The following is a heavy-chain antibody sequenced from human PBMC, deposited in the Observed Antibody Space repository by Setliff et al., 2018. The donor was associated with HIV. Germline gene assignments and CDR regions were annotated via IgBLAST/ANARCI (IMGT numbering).Heavy chain of an antibody. V-gene: IGHV4-4*09. CDR1: GGSISGYH. D-gene: IGHD6-13*01. J-gene: IGHJ4*02. Sequence: ETLSLTCTVSGGSISGYHWNWLRQTPGKGLEWIGYIYTSRGTNYNHSLRTRVIISVDTSNQFSLKLSSVTAADAAVYYCARSPSYRSSWEYYFDYWGQGRLVTVSA. CDR3: ARSPSYRSSWEYYFDY. CDR2: IYTSRGT.